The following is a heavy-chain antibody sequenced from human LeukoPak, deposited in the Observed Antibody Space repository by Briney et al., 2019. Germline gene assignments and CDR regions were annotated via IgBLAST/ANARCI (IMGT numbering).Heavy chain of an antibody. CDR2: ISSSSSYI. Sequence: GGSLRLSCAASGFTFSSYSMNWVRQAPGKGLEWVSSISSSSSYIYYADSVKGRFTISRDNAKNSLYLQMISLRAEDTAVYYCARELLYYYDSSGRRGIDYWGQGTLVTVSS. CDR1: GFTFSSYS. J-gene: IGHJ4*02. V-gene: IGHV3-21*01. D-gene: IGHD3-22*01. CDR3: ARELLYYYDSSGRRGIDY.